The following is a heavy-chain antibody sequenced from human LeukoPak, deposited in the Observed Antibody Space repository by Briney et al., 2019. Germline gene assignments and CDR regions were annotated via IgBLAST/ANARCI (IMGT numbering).Heavy chain of an antibody. CDR1: GGSLRTYY. CDR2: VYYSGST. J-gene: IGHJ4*02. D-gene: IGHD6-13*01. Sequence: SETLSLTCTVSGGSLRTYYWSWIRQPSGKGLEWIGYVYYSGSTNYNPSLKSRVTMSVDTSKNQFSLKLSSVTAADTAVYYCARHAQTGYSNSWYYFDYWGQGTLVTVSS. CDR3: ARHAQTGYSNSWYYFDY. V-gene: IGHV4-59*08.